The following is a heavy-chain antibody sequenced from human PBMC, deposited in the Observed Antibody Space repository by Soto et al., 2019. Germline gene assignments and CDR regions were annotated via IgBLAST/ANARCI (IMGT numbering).Heavy chain of an antibody. Sequence: ASVKVSCKASGYTFTSYGISWVRQAPGQGLEWMGWISAYNGNTNYAQKLQGRVTVTTDTSTSTAYMELRSLRSDDTAVYYCARQSTTSTLPSSFDPWGQGTLVTVSS. CDR1: GYTFTSYG. CDR2: ISAYNGNT. D-gene: IGHD4-17*01. J-gene: IGHJ5*02. CDR3: ARQSTTSTLPSSFDP. V-gene: IGHV1-18*01.